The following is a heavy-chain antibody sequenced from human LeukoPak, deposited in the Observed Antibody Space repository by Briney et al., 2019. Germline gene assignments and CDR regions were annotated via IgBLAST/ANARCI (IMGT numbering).Heavy chain of an antibody. CDR1: GGTFSSYA. J-gene: IGHJ4*02. CDR3: GWGDYYDREIDY. Sequence: ASVKVSCKASGGTFSSYAISWVRQAPGQGLEWMGRIIPIFGTANYAQKFQGRVTITTDESTSTAYMELSSLRSEDTAVYYCGWGDYYDREIDYWGQGTLVTVSS. V-gene: IGHV1-69*05. D-gene: IGHD3-22*01. CDR2: IIPIFGTA.